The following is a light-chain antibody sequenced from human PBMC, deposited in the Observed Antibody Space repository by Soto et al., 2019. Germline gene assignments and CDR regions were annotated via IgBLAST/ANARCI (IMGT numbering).Light chain of an antibody. J-gene: IGKJ3*01. V-gene: IGKV1-39*01. Sequence: DIQMTQSPSSLSASVGDRVTITCRASQSISRYLHWYQRKLGKAPKLLIYAASGLQSGVPSMFSGRGSGTDFPLTISSLQPEDFATFYCQRSYSTPCSFGPGTKVDIK. CDR3: QRSYSTPCS. CDR2: AAS. CDR1: QSISRY.